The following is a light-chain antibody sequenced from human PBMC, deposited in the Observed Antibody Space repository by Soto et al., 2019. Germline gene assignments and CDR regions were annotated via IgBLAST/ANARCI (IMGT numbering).Light chain of an antibody. CDR2: DVS. Sequence: QSALTQPASVSGSPGQSITISCTGTSSDGGGYNYVSWYQQHTGKAPKLMIYDVSNRPSGVSNRFSGSKSGNTASLTISGLQAEDEADYYCSSYTSSSTVVFGGGTKLTVL. J-gene: IGLJ2*01. V-gene: IGLV2-14*01. CDR3: SSYTSSSTVV. CDR1: SSDGGGYNY.